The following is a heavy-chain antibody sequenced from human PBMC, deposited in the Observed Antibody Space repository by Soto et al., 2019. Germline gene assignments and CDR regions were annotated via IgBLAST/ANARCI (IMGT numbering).Heavy chain of an antibody. CDR1: GFTFSSYA. V-gene: IGHV3-30-3*01. D-gene: IGHD6-19*01. CDR2: ISYDGSNK. CDR3: ARGIYSSDYYFDY. J-gene: IGHJ4*02. Sequence: QVQLVESGGGVVQPGRSLRLSCAASGFTFSSYAMHWVRQAPGKGLEWVAVISYDGSNKYYADSVKGRFTISRDNSKNTLYLQMNSLRAEDTAVYYCARGIYSSDYYFDYWGQGTLVTVSS.